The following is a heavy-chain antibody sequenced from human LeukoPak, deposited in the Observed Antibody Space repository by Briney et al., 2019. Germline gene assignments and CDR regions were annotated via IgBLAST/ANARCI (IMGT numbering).Heavy chain of an antibody. D-gene: IGHD6-19*01. CDR1: GYTFTGYY. J-gene: IGHJ4*02. V-gene: IGHV1-2*02. CDR3: APRIAVAGSDFDY. CDR2: INPNSGGT. Sequence: ASVKVSCKASGYTFTGYYMHWVRQAPGQGLEWMGWINPNSGGTNYAQKFQGRVTMTRDTSISTAYMELRRLRSDDTAVYYCAPRIAVAGSDFDYWGQGTLVTVSS.